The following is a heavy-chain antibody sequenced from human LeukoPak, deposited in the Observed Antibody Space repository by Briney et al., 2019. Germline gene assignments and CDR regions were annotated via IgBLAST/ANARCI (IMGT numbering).Heavy chain of an antibody. CDR3: ARRPTNYYGMDV. Sequence: GESLKISCKGSGYRFTSYWIGWVRQMPGRGLEWLGIIYPGDSDTRYSPSFQGQVTISADKSISTAYLQWSSLKASDTGVYYCARRPTNYYGMDVWGQGTSVTVSS. V-gene: IGHV5-51*01. CDR2: IYPGDSDT. CDR1: GYRFTSYW. J-gene: IGHJ6*02.